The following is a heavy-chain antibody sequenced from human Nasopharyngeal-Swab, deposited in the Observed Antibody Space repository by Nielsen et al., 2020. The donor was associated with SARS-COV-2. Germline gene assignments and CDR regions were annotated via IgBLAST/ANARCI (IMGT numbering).Heavy chain of an antibody. CDR1: GASISTGDYY. Sequence: SETLSLTCTVSGASISTGDYYWSWIRQPPGKGLEWIGNIFYSGSTYYNPSLKSRVTKSLDTSKNQFSLKLSPVTAADTAVYYCARGGYYDTTGYSPYYFGLDVWGQGTTVTVSS. D-gene: IGHD3-22*01. CDR2: IFYSGST. CDR3: ARGGYYDTTGYSPYYFGLDV. J-gene: IGHJ6*02. V-gene: IGHV4-30-4*01.